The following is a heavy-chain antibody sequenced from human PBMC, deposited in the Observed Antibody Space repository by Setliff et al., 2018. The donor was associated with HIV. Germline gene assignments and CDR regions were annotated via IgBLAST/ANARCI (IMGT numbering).Heavy chain of an antibody. CDR2: VNTVGGGA. Sequence: GESLKISCKASGGTFSNYAINWMRQAPGQGLEWMGVVNTVGGGASYAQKFQGRLTVTRDTSTSTVYMELSSLRSEDTAVYYCAREGQVVVTAKGFDYWGLGTLVTVSS. CDR3: AREGQVVVTAKGFDY. CDR1: GGTFSNYA. J-gene: IGHJ4*02. V-gene: IGHV1-46*01. D-gene: IGHD2-15*01.